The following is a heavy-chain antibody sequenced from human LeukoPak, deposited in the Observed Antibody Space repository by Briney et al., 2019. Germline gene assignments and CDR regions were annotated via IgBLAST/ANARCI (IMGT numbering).Heavy chain of an antibody. V-gene: IGHV3-9*03. D-gene: IGHD3-9*01. CDR3: SKQKTAYDILTAITG. CDR2: ISWTSGSI. Sequence: PGRSLRLSCAASGCTFDDYAMHWIRQAPEKGLELFSGISWTSGSIGYADSVKGRFTISRDNAKTSLYLQMNSLRAEDMALFYFSKQKTAYDILTAITGWGQGTLVTVSS. CDR1: GCTFDDYA. J-gene: IGHJ4*02.